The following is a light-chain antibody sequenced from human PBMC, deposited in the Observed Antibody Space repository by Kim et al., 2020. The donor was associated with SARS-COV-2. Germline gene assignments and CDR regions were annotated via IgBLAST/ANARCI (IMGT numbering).Light chain of an antibody. CDR2: YDK. V-gene: IGLV3-21*04. J-gene: IGLJ2*01. Sequence: SYELTQPPSVSVAPGKTAMIICGGDNIETKSVQWYQQKPGQAPVLVIYYDKDRPSAIPERFSGSNSGNTATLTITRVEAGDEADYFCQVWDRSSDHVIFGVGTKLTVL. CDR1: NIETKS. CDR3: QVWDRSSDHVI.